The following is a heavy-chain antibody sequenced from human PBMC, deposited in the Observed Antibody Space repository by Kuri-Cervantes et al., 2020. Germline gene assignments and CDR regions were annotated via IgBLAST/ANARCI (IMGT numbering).Heavy chain of an antibody. Sequence: GESLKISCAASGFTFSSYDMHWVRQATGKGLEWVSAIGTAGDTYYPGSVKGRFTISRENAKNTLYLQMNSLRAEDTAVYYCARDSGYVGFDYWGQGTLVTVSS. V-gene: IGHV3-13*01. CDR2: IGTAGDT. D-gene: IGHD5-12*01. J-gene: IGHJ4*02. CDR3: ARDSGYVGFDY. CDR1: GFTFSSYD.